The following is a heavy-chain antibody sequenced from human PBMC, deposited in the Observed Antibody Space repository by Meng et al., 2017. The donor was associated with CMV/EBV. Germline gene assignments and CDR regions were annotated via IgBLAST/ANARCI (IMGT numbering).Heavy chain of an antibody. CDR1: GGSVSSVSYY. Sequence: SDTLSLTCTVSGGSVSSVSYYWSWIRQPPGTGMEWIGYIYYSGSTNYNPSLKSRVTISVDTSKNQFSLKLSSVTAADTAVYYCARASGSLISFDYWGQGTLVTVSS. D-gene: IGHD1-26*01. CDR3: ARASGSLISFDY. CDR2: IYYSGST. V-gene: IGHV4-61*01. J-gene: IGHJ4*02.